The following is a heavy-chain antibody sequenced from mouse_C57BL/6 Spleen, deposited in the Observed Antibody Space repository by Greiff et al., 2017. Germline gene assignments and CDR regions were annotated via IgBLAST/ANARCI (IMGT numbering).Heavy chain of an antibody. D-gene: IGHD1-1*01. Sequence: QVQLQQPGAELVKPGASVKMSCKASGYTFTSYWITWVKPRPGQGLEWIGDIYPGSGSTNSTAQFKSKATLTVEPSTSTAYMQLSSLTSEDAAVYYCAREGSRGYFDVWGTGTTVTVSS. CDR2: IYPGSGST. CDR1: GYTFTSYW. CDR3: AREGSRGYFDV. V-gene: IGHV1-55*01. J-gene: IGHJ1*03.